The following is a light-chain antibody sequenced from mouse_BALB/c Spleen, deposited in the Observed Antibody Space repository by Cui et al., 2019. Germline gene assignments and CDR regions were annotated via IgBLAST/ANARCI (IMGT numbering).Light chain of an antibody. Sequence: ETTVTQPPASLSLATGELVSLRRISSTYSDDYMHWYQQKPGQPPKLLISDGNTLRPGVPARFTGSGYSTDFVFTIENTLAEDVADYYCLQSDNKPLTFGAGTKLEIK. CDR1: TYSDDY. J-gene: IGKJ4*01. CDR3: LQSDNKPLT. CDR2: DGN. V-gene: IGKV17-127*01.